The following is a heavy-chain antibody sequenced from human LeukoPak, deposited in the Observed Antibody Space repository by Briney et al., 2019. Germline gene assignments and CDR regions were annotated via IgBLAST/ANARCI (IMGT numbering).Heavy chain of an antibody. CDR3: ARLGSHYLDY. CDR1: GFTFSSYA. Sequence: GRSLRLSCAASGFTFSSYAMHWVRQAPGKGLEWVAVISYDGSNKYYADSVKGRFTISRDNSKNTLYLQMNSLRAEDTAVYYCARLGSHYLDYWGQGTLVTVSS. J-gene: IGHJ4*02. D-gene: IGHD3-10*01. V-gene: IGHV3-30*04. CDR2: ISYDGSNK.